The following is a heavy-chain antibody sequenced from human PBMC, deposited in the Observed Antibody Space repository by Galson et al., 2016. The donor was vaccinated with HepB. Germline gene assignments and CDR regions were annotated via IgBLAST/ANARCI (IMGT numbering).Heavy chain of an antibody. CDR1: GFIVSTNY. CDR3: ARDNWGIDY. J-gene: IGHJ4*02. CDR2: ITSSSSYA. D-gene: IGHD7-27*01. Sequence: SLRLSCAASGFIVSTNYMSWIRQAPGKGLEWVSYITSSSSYANYADSVKGRFTISRDNAENSLYLQMNSLRAEDTAVYYCARDNWGIDYLGQGTLVTVSS. V-gene: IGHV3-11*05.